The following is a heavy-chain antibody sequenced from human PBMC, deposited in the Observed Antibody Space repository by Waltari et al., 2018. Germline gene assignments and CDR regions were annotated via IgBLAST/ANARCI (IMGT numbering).Heavy chain of an antibody. V-gene: IGHV4-4*07. J-gene: IGHJ4*02. CDR1: GGSLRLWF. Sequence: QVQLQESGPGLVKPSETLSPTCSVSGGSLRLWFWSWVRQPAGKGLEGLEWIGRIFSSGSTNYNPSLKSRVTISMDTSKNQISLKLSSVTAADTAVYYCVTGSGDFDHWGRGILVLVSS. D-gene: IGHD2-15*01. CDR3: VTGSGDFDH. CDR2: IFSSGST.